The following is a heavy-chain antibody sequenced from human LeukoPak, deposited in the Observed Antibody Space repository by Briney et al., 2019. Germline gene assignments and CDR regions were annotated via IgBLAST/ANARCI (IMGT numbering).Heavy chain of an antibody. D-gene: IGHD3-10*01. CDR1: GFTFSSYA. Sequence: PGGSLRLSCAASGFTFSSYAMHWVRQAPGKGLEYVSAISSNGGSTYYANSVKGRFTISRDNSKNTLYLQMGSLRAEDMAVYYCARDPSGYYFDYWGQGTLVTVSS. CDR3: ARDPSGYYFDY. J-gene: IGHJ4*02. V-gene: IGHV3-64*01. CDR2: ISSNGGST.